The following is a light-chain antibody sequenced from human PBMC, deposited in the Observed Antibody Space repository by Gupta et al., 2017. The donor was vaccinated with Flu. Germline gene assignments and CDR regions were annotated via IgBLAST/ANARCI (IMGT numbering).Light chain of an antibody. CDR3: KQNKHCPYT. Sequence: DVVMTQSPLSLPVTLGQPASISCRSSQSLVYSDGNTYLNWFQQRPRQSPRRLIYKVSNRDSGVPDRFSGSGSGTDFTLKISRVEAEDVGVYYCKQNKHCPYTFGQGTKVDIK. J-gene: IGKJ2*01. V-gene: IGKV2-30*01. CDR1: QSLVYSDGNTY. CDR2: KVS.